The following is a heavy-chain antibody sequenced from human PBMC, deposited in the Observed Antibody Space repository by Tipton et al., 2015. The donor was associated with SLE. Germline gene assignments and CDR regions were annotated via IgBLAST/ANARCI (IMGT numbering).Heavy chain of an antibody. V-gene: IGHV4-34*01. Sequence: TLSLTCAVYGGSFSGYYWSWIRQPPGKGLEWIGEINHSGSTNYNPSLKSRVTMSVDTSKNQFSLKLSSVTAADTAVYYCARRSSGGGAFDIWGQGTMVTVSS. CDR1: GGSFSGYY. D-gene: IGHD6-25*01. J-gene: IGHJ3*02. CDR3: ARRSSGGGAFDI. CDR2: INHSGST.